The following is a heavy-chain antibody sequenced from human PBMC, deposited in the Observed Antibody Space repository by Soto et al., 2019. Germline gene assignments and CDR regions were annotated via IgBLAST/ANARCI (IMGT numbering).Heavy chain of an antibody. V-gene: IGHV3-66*01. CDR3: ARVLWQAAV. J-gene: IGHJ6*02. D-gene: IGHD3-10*01. CDR1: GFTVSSTY. CDR2: IYSGGST. Sequence: EVQLVESGGGLVQPGGSLRLSCAASGFTVSSTYVNWVRQAPGKGLEWVSLIYSGGSTYYADYVKGRFPISRDSSKNRLYLQMNTPKADDTAVYYYARVLWQAAVWGRGTTYTVSS.